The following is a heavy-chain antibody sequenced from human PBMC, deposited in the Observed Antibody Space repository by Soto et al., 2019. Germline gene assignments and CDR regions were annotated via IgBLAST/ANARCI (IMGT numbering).Heavy chain of an antibody. CDR1: GASITSYY. V-gene: IGHV4-59*12. CDR2: IHYSGST. Sequence: QGQLQESGPGLVRPSETLSLTCTVSGASITSYYWSWIRQSSGKGLEWIGYIHYSGSTNYNPSLESRVTMSIDTSESQFSLRLRSVTAADPAVYYCARLDYYYYLDVWGKGTAVTVSS. CDR3: ARLDYYYYLDV. J-gene: IGHJ6*03.